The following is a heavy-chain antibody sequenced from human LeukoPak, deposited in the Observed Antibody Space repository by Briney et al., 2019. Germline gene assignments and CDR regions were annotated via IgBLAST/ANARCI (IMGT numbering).Heavy chain of an antibody. J-gene: IGHJ5*02. D-gene: IGHD6-13*01. CDR3: ARDLSAAGDYNWFDP. Sequence: ASVKVSCKASGYTFTSYAMNWVRQAPGQGLEWMGWINTNTGTPTYAQDFTGRFVFSLDTSVSTAYLQISGLKAEDTAVYYCARDLSAAGDYNWFDPWGQGTLVTVSS. CDR2: INTNTGTP. CDR1: GYTFTSYA. V-gene: IGHV7-4-1*02.